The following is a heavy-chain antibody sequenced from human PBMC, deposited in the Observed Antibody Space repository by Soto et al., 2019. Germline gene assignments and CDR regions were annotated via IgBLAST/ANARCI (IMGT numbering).Heavy chain of an antibody. J-gene: IGHJ6*02. CDR1: GFTFSSYS. CDR2: ISSSSSYI. V-gene: IGHV3-21*01. CDR3: ARDSLASYSSSWYFAPGQQGMDV. Sequence: GGSLRLSCAASGFTFSSYSMNWVRQAPGKGLEWVSSISSSSSYIYYADSVKGRFTISRDNAKNSLYLQMNSLRAEDTAVYYCARDSLASYSSSWYFAPGQQGMDVWGQGTTVTVSS. D-gene: IGHD6-13*01.